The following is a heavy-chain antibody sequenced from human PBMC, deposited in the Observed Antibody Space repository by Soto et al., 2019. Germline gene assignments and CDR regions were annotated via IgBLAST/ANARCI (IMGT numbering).Heavy chain of an antibody. V-gene: IGHV4-61*08. D-gene: IGHD2-15*01. Sequence: QVQLQQSGPGQVKPSETLSLSCSVFGGSVSSGGNFWTWIRQPPGKGLEWIGSLSYAGRTNYNPTLKSRVNISLDASKNQFSLQLGSVTAADTAVYFCAREWELLPYYFMDGWGQGTTVTVSS. CDR1: GGSVSSGGNF. CDR2: LSYAGRT. CDR3: AREWELLPYYFMDG. J-gene: IGHJ6*02.